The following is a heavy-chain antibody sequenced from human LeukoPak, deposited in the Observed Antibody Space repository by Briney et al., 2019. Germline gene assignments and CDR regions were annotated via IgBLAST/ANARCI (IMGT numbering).Heavy chain of an antibody. Sequence: PGGSLRLSCAASGFTVSSNYMSWVRRAPGKGLEWVSVIYSGGSTYYADSVKGRFTISRDNSKNTLYLQMNSLRAEDTAVYYCARDTPHYYDSSGYIIWGQGTLVTVSS. J-gene: IGHJ4*02. CDR2: IYSGGST. CDR3: ARDTPHYYDSSGYII. CDR1: GFTVSSNY. V-gene: IGHV3-53*01. D-gene: IGHD3-22*01.